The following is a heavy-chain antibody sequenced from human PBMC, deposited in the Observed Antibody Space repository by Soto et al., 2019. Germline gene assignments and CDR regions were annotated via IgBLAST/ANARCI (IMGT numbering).Heavy chain of an antibody. V-gene: IGHV1-69*13. CDR1: GGTFSSYA. D-gene: IGHD6-6*01. J-gene: IGHJ5*02. Sequence: ASVKVSCKASGGTFSSYAISWVRQAPGQGLEWMGGIIPIFGTANYAQKFQGRVTITADESTSTAYMELSSLRSEDTAVYYCARDLGYSSSSGLSWFDPWGQGTLVTVSS. CDR2: IIPIFGTA. CDR3: ARDLGYSSSSGLSWFDP.